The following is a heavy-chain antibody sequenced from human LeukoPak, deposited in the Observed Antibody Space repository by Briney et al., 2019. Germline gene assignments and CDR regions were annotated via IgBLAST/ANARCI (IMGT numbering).Heavy chain of an antibody. J-gene: IGHJ6*04. D-gene: IGHD6-19*01. CDR3: AKDLDVAGTINYYYYGMDV. V-gene: IGHV3-43D*04. Sequence: GGSLRLSCAASGFTSDDYAMHWVRQAPGKGLEWVSLISWDGDNTYYADSVRGRFTISRDNSKKSLYLQMNSLRAEDTALYYCAKDLDVAGTINYYYYGMDVWGKGTTVTVSS. CDR2: ISWDGDNT. CDR1: GFTSDDYA.